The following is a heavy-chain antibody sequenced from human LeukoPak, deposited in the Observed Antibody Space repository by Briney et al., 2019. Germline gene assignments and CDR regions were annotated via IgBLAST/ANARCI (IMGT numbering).Heavy chain of an antibody. CDR3: ARAAGTTGFDY. D-gene: IGHD1-7*01. CDR1: GYTFTSYY. CDR2: INPSGGST. V-gene: IGHV1-46*01. Sequence: GASVKVSCKASGYTFTSYYMHWVRQAPGQGLEWMGIINPSGGSTSYAHKFQGRVTMTRDTSTSTVYMELSSLRSEHTAVYYCARAAGTTGFDYWGQGTLVTVSS. J-gene: IGHJ4*02.